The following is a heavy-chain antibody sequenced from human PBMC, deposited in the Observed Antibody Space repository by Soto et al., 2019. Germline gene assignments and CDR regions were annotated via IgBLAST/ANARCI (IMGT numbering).Heavy chain of an antibody. CDR2: INHSGST. CDR3: ARGLGRRYDFWGDNALPDI. Sequence: SETLSLTCAVYGGSFSGYYWSWIRQPPGKGLEWIGEINHSGSTNYNPSLKSRVTISVDTSKNQFSLKLSSVTAADTAVYYCARGLGRRYDFWGDNALPDI. J-gene: IGHJ3*02. D-gene: IGHD3-3*01. CDR1: GGSFSGYY. V-gene: IGHV4-34*01.